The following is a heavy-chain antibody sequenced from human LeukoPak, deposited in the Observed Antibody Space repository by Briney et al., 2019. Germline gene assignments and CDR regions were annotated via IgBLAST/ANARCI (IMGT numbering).Heavy chain of an antibody. CDR1: GYTFTGYY. J-gene: IGHJ4*02. CDR3: ASSLGYSSSWYYFDY. V-gene: IGHV1-2*02. CDR2: INPNSGGT. D-gene: IGHD6-13*01. Sequence: ASVKVSCKASGYTFTGYYTHWVRQAPGQGLEWMGWINPNSGGTNYAQKFQGRVTMTRDTSISTAYMELSRLRSDDTAVYYCASSLGYSSSWYYFDYWGQGTLVTVSS.